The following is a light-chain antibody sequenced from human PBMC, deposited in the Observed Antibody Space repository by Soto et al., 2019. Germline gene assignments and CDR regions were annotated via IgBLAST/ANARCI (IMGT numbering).Light chain of an antibody. CDR2: DVS. CDR1: SSDVGGYNY. Sequence: QSALTQPASVSGSPGQSITISCTGTSSDVGGYNYVSWYQQHPGKAPKLMIYDVSNRPSGVSNRFSGSKSGNTASLTISGLQAEDEGDYYCSAYTSSSTYVVGTGTKVXVL. J-gene: IGLJ1*01. V-gene: IGLV2-14*01. CDR3: SAYTSSSTYV.